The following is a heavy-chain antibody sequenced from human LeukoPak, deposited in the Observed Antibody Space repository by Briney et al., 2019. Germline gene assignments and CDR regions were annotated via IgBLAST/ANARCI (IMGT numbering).Heavy chain of an antibody. V-gene: IGHV5-51*01. Sequence: GESLKISCKGSGYSFTSYRIGWVRQMPGKGLEWMGIIYPGDSDTRYSPSFQGQVTISADKSISTAYLQWSSLKASDTAMYYCARQYVYCGGDCYGDAFDIWGQGTMVTVSS. CDR2: IYPGDSDT. D-gene: IGHD2-21*01. J-gene: IGHJ3*02. CDR3: ARQYVYCGGDCYGDAFDI. CDR1: GYSFTSYR.